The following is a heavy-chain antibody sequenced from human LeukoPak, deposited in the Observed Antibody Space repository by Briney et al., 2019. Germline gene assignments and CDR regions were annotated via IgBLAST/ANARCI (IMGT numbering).Heavy chain of an antibody. CDR3: ARGRSSMVRGYYYYYMDV. D-gene: IGHD3-10*01. V-gene: IGHV4-59*01. Sequence: PSETLSLTCTVSGGSISSYYWSWIRQPPGKGLEWIGYSYYSGSTNYDPSLKSRVTRSVDTSKNQFSLKLSSVTAADTAVSYCARGRSSMVRGYYYYYMDVWGKGTTVTISS. J-gene: IGHJ6*03. CDR1: GGSISSYY. CDR2: SYYSGST.